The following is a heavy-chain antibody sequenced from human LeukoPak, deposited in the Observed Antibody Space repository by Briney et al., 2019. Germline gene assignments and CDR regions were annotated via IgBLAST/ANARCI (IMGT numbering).Heavy chain of an antibody. D-gene: IGHD3-22*01. V-gene: IGHV3-30-3*01. CDR3: ASNYDSSGPVRFDP. CDR2: ISYDGSNK. Sequence: GGSLRLSCAASGFTFSSYAMHWVRQAPGKGLEWVAVISYDGSNKYYADSVKGRFTISRDNSKNTLYLQMNSQRAEDTAVYYCASNYDSSGPVRFDPWGQGTLVTVSS. J-gene: IGHJ5*02. CDR1: GFTFSSYA.